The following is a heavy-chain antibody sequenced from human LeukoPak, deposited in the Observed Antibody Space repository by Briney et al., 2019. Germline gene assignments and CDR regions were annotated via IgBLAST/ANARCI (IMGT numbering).Heavy chain of an antibody. J-gene: IGHJ6*02. D-gene: IGHD3-9*01. CDR3: ARDLPDILTGGPYGMDV. V-gene: IGHV4-59*01. CDR2: IYYSGST. Sequence: SETLSLTCTVSGGSISSYYWSWIRQPPVKGLEWIGYIYYSGSTNYNPSLKSRVTISVDTSKNQFSLKLSSVTAADTAVYYCARDLPDILTGGPYGMDVWGQGTTVTVSS. CDR1: GGSISSYY.